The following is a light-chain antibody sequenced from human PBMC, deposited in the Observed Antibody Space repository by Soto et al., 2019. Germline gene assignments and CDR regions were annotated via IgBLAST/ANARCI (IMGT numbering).Light chain of an antibody. J-gene: IGKJ3*01. CDR1: QSVSSSY. Sequence: EIVLTQSPGTLSLSPGERATLSCRASQSVSSSYLAWYQQKPGQAPRLLIYGASSRATGIPDRFGGSGSGTDFTLTISRLEPEDFAVYYCQQYGGSPGEFTFGPGTKVDIK. V-gene: IGKV3-20*01. CDR2: GAS. CDR3: QQYGGSPGEFT.